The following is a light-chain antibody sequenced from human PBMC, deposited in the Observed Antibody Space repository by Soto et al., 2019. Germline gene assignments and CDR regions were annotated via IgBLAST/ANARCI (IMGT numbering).Light chain of an antibody. V-gene: IGKV3-15*01. J-gene: IGKJ1*01. CDR2: GAS. CDR3: QQYNNWPPWT. Sequence: VLTQSPATLSLSPGERATLSCRASQSVTTNMAWYQQKPGQAPRLLIYGASTRATGIPARFSGSGSGTDFTLTISSLQSEDFAVYYCQQYNNWPPWTFGQGTKVDI. CDR1: QSVTTN.